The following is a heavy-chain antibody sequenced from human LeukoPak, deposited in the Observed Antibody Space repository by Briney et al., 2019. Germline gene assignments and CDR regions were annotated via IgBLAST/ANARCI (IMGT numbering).Heavy chain of an antibody. CDR2: IRFDGSNR. J-gene: IGHJ6*03. CDR1: GFTFSSYG. V-gene: IGHV3-30*02. Sequence: GGSLRLSCAASGFTFSSYGMHWVRQAPGKGLEWVAFIRFDGSNRYYADSVEGRFTVSRDNSKNTLYLHMSSLRVEDTAVYYCAKNTVTTYYYYYYYMDVWGKGTTVTISS. CDR3: AKNTVTTYYYYYYYMDV. D-gene: IGHD4-17*01.